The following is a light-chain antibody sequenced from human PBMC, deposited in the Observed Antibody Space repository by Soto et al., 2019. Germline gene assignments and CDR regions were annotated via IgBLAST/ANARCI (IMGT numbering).Light chain of an antibody. CDR3: QKYNSAPLT. J-gene: IGKJ4*01. CDR1: QGIGVY. CDR2: AAS. Sequence: DIQMTQSPSSLSASLGDRVTITCRASQGIGVYLAWFQQKPGNVPKLLIYAASTLQSGFPSRFSGSGSGTDFTLTISSLQPEAVATYYCQKYNSAPLTFSGGTKVEIK. V-gene: IGKV1-27*01.